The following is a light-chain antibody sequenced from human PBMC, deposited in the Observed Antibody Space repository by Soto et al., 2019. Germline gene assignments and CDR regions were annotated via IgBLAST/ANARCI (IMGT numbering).Light chain of an antibody. Sequence: DIQMTQSPSTLSASVGDRVTITCRASQSITIWLAWYQQKPGKAPKLLIFDASSLESGVPSRFSGSGSGTEFTLTISSLQPDDFATYYCQHSNSYSLTFGEGTKVEIK. CDR3: QHSNSYSLT. CDR1: QSITIW. V-gene: IGKV1-5*01. J-gene: IGKJ1*01. CDR2: DAS.